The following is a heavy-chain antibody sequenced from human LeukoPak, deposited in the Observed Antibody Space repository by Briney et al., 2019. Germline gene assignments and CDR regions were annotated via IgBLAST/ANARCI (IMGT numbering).Heavy chain of an antibody. J-gene: IGHJ4*02. Sequence: GGSLRLSCAASGFTFDDYGMSWVRQAPGKGLEWVSGINWNGGSTAYADSVRGRFTISRDNAKNSLYLQMNSLRAVDTALYYCARGWWLPVAYWGQGTLVTVSS. V-gene: IGHV3-20*04. CDR3: ARGWWLPVAY. D-gene: IGHD5-12*01. CDR1: GFTFDDYG. CDR2: INWNGGST.